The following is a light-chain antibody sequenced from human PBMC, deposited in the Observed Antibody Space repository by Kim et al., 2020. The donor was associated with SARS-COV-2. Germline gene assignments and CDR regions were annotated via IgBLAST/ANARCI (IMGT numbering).Light chain of an antibody. Sequence: SPGERATPSCRASQSVSSNYLAWYQQNPGQAPRLLIYAASSRATGIPDRFSGSGSQTDFTLTINGLEPEDFALYYCQQYGTSTGYTFGQGTKLEI. CDR2: AAS. CDR3: QQYGTSTGYT. CDR1: QSVSSNY. J-gene: IGKJ2*01. V-gene: IGKV3-20*01.